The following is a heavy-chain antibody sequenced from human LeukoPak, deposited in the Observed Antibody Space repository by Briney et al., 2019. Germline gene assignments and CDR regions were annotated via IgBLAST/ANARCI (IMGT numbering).Heavy chain of an antibody. V-gene: IGHV3-11*01. Sequence: PGGSLRLSCAASGFTFSDYYMSWIRQAPGRGLEWVSYITTGGTIYYADSVKGRFTISRDNTKNSLFLQMNSLRAEDTAVYYCVRHPFIMRFVDFWGQGTLVTVSS. CDR2: ITTGGTI. D-gene: IGHD3-10*01. J-gene: IGHJ4*02. CDR1: GFTFSDYY. CDR3: VRHPFIMRFVDF.